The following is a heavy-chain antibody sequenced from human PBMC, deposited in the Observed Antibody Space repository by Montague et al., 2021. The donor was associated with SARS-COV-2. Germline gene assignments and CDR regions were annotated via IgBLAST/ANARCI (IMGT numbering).Heavy chain of an antibody. CDR1: GGSISSSNYD. Sequence: SETLSLTCTVSGGSISSSNYDWGWIRQPPGKGLEWIGSIYYSGSTYYTPSLKSRVTISVDTSKNQFSLRLSSVTAADTAAYYCARHSGRDTIFGVVIIFDAFDIWGQGKIVTVSS. D-gene: IGHD3-3*01. J-gene: IGHJ3*02. CDR3: ARHSGRDTIFGVVIIFDAFDI. V-gene: IGHV4-39*01. CDR2: IYYSGST.